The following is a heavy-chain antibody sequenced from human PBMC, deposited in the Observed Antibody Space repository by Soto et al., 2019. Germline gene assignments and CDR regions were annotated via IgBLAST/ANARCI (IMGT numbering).Heavy chain of an antibody. Sequence: GGSLRLSCAAYGFTLDNYAMNWVRQAPGKGLVWVSSITGSSVCTYYADSVKGRFTISTDKSKNTLYLQMNSLRADDTAVYYCAKRINYFDTCGSFLPTFGHWGQGTLV. CDR3: AKRINYFDTCGSFLPTFGH. D-gene: IGHD3-9*01. CDR1: GFTLDNYA. J-gene: IGHJ4*01. V-gene: IGHV3-23*01. CDR2: ITGSSVCT.